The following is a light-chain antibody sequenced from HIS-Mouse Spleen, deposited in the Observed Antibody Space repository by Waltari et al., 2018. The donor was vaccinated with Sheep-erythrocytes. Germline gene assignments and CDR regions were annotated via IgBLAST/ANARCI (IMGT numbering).Light chain of an antibody. J-gene: IGKJ1*01. CDR2: DAS. CDR1: QSVSSY. Sequence: EIVLTQSPATLSLSPGERATLSCRASQSVSSYLAWYQQKPGQAPRRLIYDASNRATGIPARFSGSGSGTDFTLTISSLEPEDFAVYYCQQRSNWPQPWTFGQGTKVEIK. V-gene: IGKV3-11*01. CDR3: QQRSNWPQPWT.